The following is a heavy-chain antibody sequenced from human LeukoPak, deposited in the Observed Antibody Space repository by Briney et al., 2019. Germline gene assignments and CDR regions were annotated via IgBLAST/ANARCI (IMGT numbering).Heavy chain of an antibody. D-gene: IGHD1-26*01. Sequence: ASVKVSCKASGYTFTSYDINWARQATGQGLEWMGWMNPNSGNTGYAQKFQGRVTMTRNTSISTAYMELSSLRSEDTAVYYCARGLSIVGATGLDYWGQGTLVTVSS. J-gene: IGHJ4*02. V-gene: IGHV1-8*01. CDR2: MNPNSGNT. CDR1: GYTFTSYD. CDR3: ARGLSIVGATGLDY.